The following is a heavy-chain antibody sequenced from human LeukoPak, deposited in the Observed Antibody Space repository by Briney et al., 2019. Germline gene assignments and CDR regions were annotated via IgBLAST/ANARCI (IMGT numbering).Heavy chain of an antibody. CDR1: GGTFSSYA. CDR3: ARVGYCSSTSCLTFFDC. D-gene: IGHD2-2*01. CDR2: IIPIFGTA. V-gene: IGHV1-69*13. J-gene: IGHJ4*02. Sequence: SVKVSCKASGGTFSSYAVSWVRQAPGQGLEWMGGIIPIFGTANYAQKFQGRVTITADESTSTAYMELSSLRSEDTAVYYCARVGYCSSTSCLTFFDCWGQGTLVTVSS.